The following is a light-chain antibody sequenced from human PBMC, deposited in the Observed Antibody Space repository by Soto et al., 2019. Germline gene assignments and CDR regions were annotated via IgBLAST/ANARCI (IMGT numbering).Light chain of an antibody. CDR3: AAWDDSLNGWV. CDR1: RSDIGSNT. CDR2: AND. V-gene: IGLV1-44*01. Sequence: QSVLTQPPSASGTPGQRVTISCTGSRSDIGSNTVNWYQHLPGTAPKLIIFANDQRPSGVPDRFSGSKSGTSASLAISGLQSEDEADYYCAAWDDSLNGWVFGGGTKLTVL. J-gene: IGLJ3*02.